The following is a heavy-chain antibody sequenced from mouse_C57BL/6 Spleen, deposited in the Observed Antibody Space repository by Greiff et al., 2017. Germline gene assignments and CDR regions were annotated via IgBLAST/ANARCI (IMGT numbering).Heavy chain of an antibody. CDR2: IHPNSGST. CDR1: GYTFTSYW. V-gene: IGHV1-64*01. CDR3: SRVAYGYDEACFAY. D-gene: IGHD2-2*01. J-gene: IGHJ3*01. Sequence: QVQLQQPGAELVKPGASVKLSCKASGYTFTSYWMHWVKQRPGQGLEWIGMIHPNSGSTNYNEKFKSKATLTVDKSSSTAYMQLRSLTSEDSAVYYCSRVAYGYDEACFAYWGQGTLVTVSA.